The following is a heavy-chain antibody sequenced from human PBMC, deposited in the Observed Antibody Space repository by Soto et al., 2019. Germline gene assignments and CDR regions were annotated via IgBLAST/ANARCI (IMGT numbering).Heavy chain of an antibody. CDR1: GGSISSYY. D-gene: IGHD2-15*01. CDR2: IYYSGST. J-gene: IGHJ5*02. CDR3: ARHGGYGSGGSCYSWWFDP. Sequence: PSETLSLTCTVSGGSISSYYWSWIRQPPGKGLEWIGYIYYSGSTNYNPSLKSRVTISVDTSKNQFSLKLSSVTAADTAVYYCARHGGYGSGGSCYSWWFDPWGQGTLVTVSS. V-gene: IGHV4-59*08.